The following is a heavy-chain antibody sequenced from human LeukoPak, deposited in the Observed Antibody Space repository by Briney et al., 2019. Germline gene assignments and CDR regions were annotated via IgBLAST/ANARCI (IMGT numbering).Heavy chain of an antibody. V-gene: IGHV3-23*01. J-gene: IGHJ4*02. Sequence: GSLRLSCAASGFTFSSYAMSWVRQAPGKGLEWVSGISGSGGSTYYADSVKGRFSISRDNSKNTLYLQMNSLRAEDTAVYYCAIDRSGWPIDYWGQRTLVTVSS. CDR3: AIDRSGWPIDY. D-gene: IGHD6-19*01. CDR2: ISGSGGST. CDR1: GFTFSSYA.